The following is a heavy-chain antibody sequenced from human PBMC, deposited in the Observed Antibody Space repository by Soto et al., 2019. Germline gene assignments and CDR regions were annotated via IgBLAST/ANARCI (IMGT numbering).Heavy chain of an antibody. J-gene: IGHJ4*02. CDR3: AHVYAAIDY. V-gene: IGHV2-5*01. CDR1: GFSLSTSGVG. Sequence: QITLKESGPTLVKPTQTLTLTCTFSGFSLSTSGVGVGWIRQPPGKALEWLALIYWHDDKRYSQSLKSRLTLTTDTSKNHVVLTMTNMDPVATATYYCAHVYAAIDYWGQGTLATVSS. CDR2: IYWHDDK. D-gene: IGHD2-2*01.